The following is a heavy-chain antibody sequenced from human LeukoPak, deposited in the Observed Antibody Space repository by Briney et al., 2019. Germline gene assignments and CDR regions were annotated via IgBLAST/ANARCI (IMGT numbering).Heavy chain of an antibody. CDR1: GYTFTSYD. Sequence: ASVKVSCKASGYTFTSYDINWVRQATGQGLEWMGWMNPNSGNTGYAQKFQGRGTMTRNTSISTAYMELSSLRSEDTAVYYCARGARYCSSTSCYTNYYYYGMDVWGQGTTVTVSS. J-gene: IGHJ6*02. D-gene: IGHD2-2*02. V-gene: IGHV1-8*01. CDR3: ARGARYCSSTSCYTNYYYYGMDV. CDR2: MNPNSGNT.